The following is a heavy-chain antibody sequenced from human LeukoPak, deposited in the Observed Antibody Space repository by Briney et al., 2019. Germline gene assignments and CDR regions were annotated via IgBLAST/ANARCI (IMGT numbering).Heavy chain of an antibody. CDR1: GFTFSSYG. CDR3: AKKSPISYYYYYMDV. CDR2: ISYDGSNK. Sequence: GRSLRLSCAASGFTFSSYGMHWVRQAPGKGLEWVAAISYDGSNKYYADSVKGRFTISRDNSKNTLYLQMNSLRAEDTAVYYCAKKSPISYYYYYMDVWGKGTTVTVSS. V-gene: IGHV3-30*18. D-gene: IGHD3-3*02. J-gene: IGHJ6*03.